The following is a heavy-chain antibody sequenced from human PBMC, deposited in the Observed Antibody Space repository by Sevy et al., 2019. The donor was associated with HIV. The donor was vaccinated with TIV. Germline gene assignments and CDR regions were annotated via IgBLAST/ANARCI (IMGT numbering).Heavy chain of an antibody. CDR3: ARLFSCGGDCYYLDY. Sequence: GGSLRLSCAASGFTFSNYDMHWVRQAPGKGLEWVAVISHDGNYKNYADSVKVRFTISRDHFKNTLYLQMSSLRPEDTAVYFCARLFSCGGDCYYLDYWGQGALVTVSS. CDR2: ISHDGNYK. D-gene: IGHD2-21*02. J-gene: IGHJ4*02. V-gene: IGHV3-30-3*01. CDR1: GFTFSNYD.